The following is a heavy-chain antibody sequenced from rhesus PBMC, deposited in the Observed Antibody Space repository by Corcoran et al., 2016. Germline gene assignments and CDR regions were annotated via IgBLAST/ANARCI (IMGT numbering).Heavy chain of an antibody. CDR3: ARACTGSGCYSYVGFDY. J-gene: IGHJ4*01. CDR1: GGSISDSYR. CDR2: IYSSSTNT. V-gene: IGHV4S10*01. Sequence: QVQLQESGPGVVKPSETLSLTCAVPGGSISDSYRWSWIRQPPGKGLEWIWYIYSSSTNTNYNHSLQSRVTISKDTSKNQFSLKLSYVTAADTAVYYCARACTGSGCYSYVGFDYWGQGVLVTVSS. D-gene: IGHD2-21*01.